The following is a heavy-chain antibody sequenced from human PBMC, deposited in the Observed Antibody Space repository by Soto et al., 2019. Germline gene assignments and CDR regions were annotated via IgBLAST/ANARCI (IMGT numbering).Heavy chain of an antibody. CDR2: ISGSSSYI. V-gene: IGHV3-21*01. CDR3: ASPTVSGSSYQTADY. J-gene: IGHJ4*02. D-gene: IGHD6-19*01. Sequence: EVHLVESGGGLVKPGGSLRLSCAASGFTSSSYSMNWVRQAPGKGLEWVSSISGSSSYIFYTDSVKGRFTISRDNAKNSLYLQMDSLRAEDTAVYYCASPTVSGSSYQTADYWGQGTLVTVSS. CDR1: GFTSSSYS.